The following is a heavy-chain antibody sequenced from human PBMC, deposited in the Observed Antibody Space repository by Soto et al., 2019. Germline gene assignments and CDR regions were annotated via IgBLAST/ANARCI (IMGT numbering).Heavy chain of an antibody. D-gene: IGHD6-19*01. V-gene: IGHV4-59*01. Sequence: PSETLSLTCTVSGGSISSYYWSWIRQPPGKGLEWIGYIYYSGSTNYNPSLKSRVTISVDTSKNQFSLKLSSVTAADTAVYYCARDLAVAGRGLDYWGQGTLVTVS. CDR3: ARDLAVAGRGLDY. CDR2: IYYSGST. J-gene: IGHJ4*02. CDR1: GGSISSYY.